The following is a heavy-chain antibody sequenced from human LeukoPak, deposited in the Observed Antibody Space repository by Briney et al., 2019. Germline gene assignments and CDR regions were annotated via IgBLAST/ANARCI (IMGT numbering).Heavy chain of an antibody. Sequence: PGGSLRLPCAASGFISSSYWMSWVRQAPGKGLEWVGHIKTDGSETYYLDSLKGRISISRDNTNNALYLQMNSLRVEDTAVYYCVKNDGWFHLAQWGQGTLVTVSS. CDR1: GFISSSYW. D-gene: IGHD6-19*01. V-gene: IGHV3-7*03. J-gene: IGHJ4*02. CDR3: VKNDGWFHLAQ. CDR2: IKTDGSET.